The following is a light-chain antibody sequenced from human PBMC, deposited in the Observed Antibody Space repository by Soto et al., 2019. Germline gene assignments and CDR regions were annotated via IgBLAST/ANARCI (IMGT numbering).Light chain of an antibody. J-gene: IGLJ2*01. V-gene: IGLV2-8*01. CDR2: DVT. CDR1: SSDVGGYDF. Sequence: QSALTQPPSASGSPGQSVTISCTGASSDVGGYDFVSWYQQHPGKAPKLMIYDVTKRPSGVPDRFSGSKSGNPASLTVSGLQAEDEADYYCSSYAGSSLPVAFGGGTKLTVL. CDR3: SSYAGSSLPVA.